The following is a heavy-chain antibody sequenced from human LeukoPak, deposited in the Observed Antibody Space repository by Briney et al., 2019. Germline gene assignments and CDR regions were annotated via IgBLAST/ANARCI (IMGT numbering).Heavy chain of an antibody. V-gene: IGHV3-66*02. CDR3: ARDRIIVGAPWRVDY. CDR1: GFTFSSYA. J-gene: IGHJ4*02. CDR2: IYSGGST. D-gene: IGHD1-26*01. Sequence: GGSLRLSCAASGFTFSSYAMSWVRQAPGKGLEWVSVIYSGGSTYYADSVKGRFTISRDNSKNTLYLQMNSLRAEDTAVYYCARDRIIVGAPWRVDYWGQGTLVTVSS.